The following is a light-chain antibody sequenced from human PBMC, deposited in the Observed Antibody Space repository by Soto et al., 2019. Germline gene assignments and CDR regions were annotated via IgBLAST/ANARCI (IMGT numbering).Light chain of an antibody. Sequence: QSALTQPASVSGSPGQSITISCTGTSIDVGGYNYVSWYQQHPGKAPKLMIYDVSDRPSVVSNRFSVSKSGNTASLTISGLQAEDEADYYCSSYPSSCTLVFGGGSKLTVL. CDR2: DVS. J-gene: IGLJ2*01. CDR1: SIDVGGYNY. V-gene: IGLV2-14*01. CDR3: SSYPSSCTLV.